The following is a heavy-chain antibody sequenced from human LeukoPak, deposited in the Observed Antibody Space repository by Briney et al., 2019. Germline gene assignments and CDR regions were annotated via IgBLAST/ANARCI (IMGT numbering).Heavy chain of an antibody. V-gene: IGHV3-23*01. D-gene: IGHD6-6*01. J-gene: IGHJ4*02. CDR2: ISGSGAST. CDR3: AKHLAARPLYYFDY. CDR1: GFTFGSYA. Sequence: GGSLRLSCAASGFTFGSYAMSWVRQAPGKGLEWVSGISGSGASTYYADSVKGRFTISRDNSKNTLYLQMNSLRAEDTAVYYCAKHLAARPLYYFDYWGQGTLVTVSS.